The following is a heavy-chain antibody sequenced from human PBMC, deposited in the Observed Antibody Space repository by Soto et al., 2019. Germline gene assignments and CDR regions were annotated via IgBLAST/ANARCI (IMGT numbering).Heavy chain of an antibody. CDR1: GGSFSGYY. CDR2: INHSGST. V-gene: IGHV4-34*01. J-gene: IGHJ3*02. CDR3: ARVARGSSSKEAVFDI. Sequence: QVQLQQWGAGLLKPSETLSLTCAVYGGSFSGYYWSWIRQPPGKGLEWIGEINHSGSTNYNPSHKSRVTISVDTSKNQFSLKLSSVTAADTAVYYCARVARGSSSKEAVFDIWGQGTMVTVSS. D-gene: IGHD2-15*01.